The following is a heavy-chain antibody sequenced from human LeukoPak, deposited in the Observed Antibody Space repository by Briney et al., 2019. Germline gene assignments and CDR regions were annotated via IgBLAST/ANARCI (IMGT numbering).Heavy chain of an antibody. D-gene: IGHD6-13*01. CDR3: ARMSGQQLGTVDY. CDR1: GFTFDDYA. CDR2: ISWNSGSI. V-gene: IGHV3-9*01. J-gene: IGHJ4*02. Sequence: GWSLRLSCAASGFTFDDYAMHWVRQAPGKGLEWVSGISWNSGSIGYADSVKGRFTISRDNAKNSLYLQMNSLRAEDTALYYCARMSGQQLGTVDYWGQGTLVTVSS.